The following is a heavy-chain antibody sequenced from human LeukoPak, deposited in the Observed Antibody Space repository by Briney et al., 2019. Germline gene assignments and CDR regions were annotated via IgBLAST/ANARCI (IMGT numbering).Heavy chain of an antibody. CDR3: ARPASGYSSSWYDS. CDR2: IYPDDSDT. Sequence: GESLKISCQGSGYSFTTYWIGWMRQMPDKSLEWLGAIYPDDSDTRYNPSFQGQVTMSADKSINTAYPHWSSLKASDSAIYYCARPASGYSSSWYDSWGQGTLVTVSS. V-gene: IGHV5-51*01. D-gene: IGHD5-12*01. J-gene: IGHJ5*01. CDR1: GYSFTTYW.